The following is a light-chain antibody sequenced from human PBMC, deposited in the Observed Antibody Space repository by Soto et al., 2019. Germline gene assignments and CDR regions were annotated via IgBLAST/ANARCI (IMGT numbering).Light chain of an antibody. V-gene: IGLV1-44*01. CDR1: SSNIGSNT. J-gene: IGLJ1*01. CDR3: AAWDDSMTGYV. CDR2: FNI. Sequence: HSVLSQPPSASGTPGQRVTISCSGSSSNIGSNTVSWYQQFPGTAPKLLIYFNIQRPSGVPDRFSGSKSGTSASMAISGLQSEDEADYYGAAWDDSMTGYVFGTGTK.